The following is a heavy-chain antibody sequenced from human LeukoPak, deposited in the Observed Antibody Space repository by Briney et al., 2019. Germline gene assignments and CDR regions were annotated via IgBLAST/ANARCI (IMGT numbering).Heavy chain of an antibody. V-gene: IGHV4-34*01. J-gene: IGHJ4*02. Sequence: SETLSLTCAVYGGSFSGFYWTWIRQPPGKGLEWIGENNHSGSTSYNPSLKSRVTIAVDTSKNQFSLKLNSVTAADTAVYYCARARSTMVRGVIKGMYFDYWGQGTLVTVSS. CDR3: ARARSTMVRGVIKGMYFDY. CDR1: GGSFSGFY. CDR2: NNHSGST. D-gene: IGHD3-10*01.